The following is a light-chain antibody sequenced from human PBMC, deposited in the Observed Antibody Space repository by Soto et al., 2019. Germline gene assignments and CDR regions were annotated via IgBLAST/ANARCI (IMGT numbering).Light chain of an antibody. CDR1: QGIGSW. V-gene: IGKV1-5*01. CDR3: QQYNSYSRT. J-gene: IGKJ1*01. CDR2: DVS. Sequence: DIQMTQSPSTLSASVGDRVTITCRASQGIGSWLAWYQQKPGKAPYLLISDVSSLERGVPSRFSGSGSGTEFTLTISSMQPDDFATYYCQQYNSYSRTFGQGTKVDNK.